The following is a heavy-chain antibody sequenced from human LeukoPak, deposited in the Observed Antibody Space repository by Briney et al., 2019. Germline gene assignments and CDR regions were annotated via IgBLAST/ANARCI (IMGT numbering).Heavy chain of an antibody. Sequence: SETLYLTCSVSGGSVSGHYWSWIRQTPERGLEWLGFVFASGSTNYNPFFKSRVTMSAVMSRNQFYLGLQSVSAADTGVYFCARHQHYGDYDYFDFWGQGTLVTVSS. CDR3: ARHQHYGDYDYFDF. J-gene: IGHJ4*02. D-gene: IGHD4-17*01. CDR2: VFASGST. CDR1: GGSVSGHY. V-gene: IGHV4-59*08.